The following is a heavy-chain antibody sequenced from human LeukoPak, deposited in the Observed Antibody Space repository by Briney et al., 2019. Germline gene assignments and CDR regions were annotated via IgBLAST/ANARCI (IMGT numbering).Heavy chain of an antibody. CDR3: ARRTTTYYYGSGSYNY. CDR1: GGSISSSSYY. D-gene: IGHD3-10*01. CDR2: IYYSGST. Sequence: SETLSLTCTVSGGSISSSSYYWGWIRQPPGKGLEWIGSIYYSGSTYYNPSLKSRVTISVDTSKNQFSLKLSSVTAADTAVYYCARRTTTYYYGSGSYNYWGQGTLVTVSS. J-gene: IGHJ4*02. V-gene: IGHV4-39*01.